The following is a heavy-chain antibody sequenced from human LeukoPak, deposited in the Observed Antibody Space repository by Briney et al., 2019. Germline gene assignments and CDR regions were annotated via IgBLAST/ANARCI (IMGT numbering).Heavy chain of an antibody. J-gene: IGHJ4*02. Sequence: SETLSFTCTVSGGSISSYYWSWIRQPPGKGLEWIGYIYYSGSTNYNPSLKSRVTISVDTSKNQFSLKLSSVTAADTAVYYCARGGVLADDYWGQGTLVTVSS. D-gene: IGHD2-2*01. V-gene: IGHV4-59*01. CDR1: GGSISSYY. CDR2: IYYSGST. CDR3: ARGGVLADDY.